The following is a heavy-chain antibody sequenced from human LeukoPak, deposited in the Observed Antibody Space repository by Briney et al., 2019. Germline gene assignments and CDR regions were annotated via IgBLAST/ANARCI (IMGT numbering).Heavy chain of an antibody. CDR1: GFTFSIAS. CDR2: ITTKTDGGTT. J-gene: IGHJ4*02. Sequence: AGSLTLACAVSGFTFSIASVSWVRQAPGKWREWVGQITTKTDGGTTDHAAPVKGRFTISRDDSKNTLYLHMSSLKNEDTAVYYCTTHRGYSSSPTFDYWGQGTLVTVSS. V-gene: IGHV3-15*01. CDR3: TTHRGYSSSPTFDY. D-gene: IGHD6-13*01.